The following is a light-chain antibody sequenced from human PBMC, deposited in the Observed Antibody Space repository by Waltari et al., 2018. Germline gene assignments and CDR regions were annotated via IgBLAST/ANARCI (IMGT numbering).Light chain of an antibody. J-gene: IGLJ1*01. V-gene: IGLV2-8*01. CDR1: SSDVGGYNS. Sequence: QSALTQPPSASGSPGQSVTISCTGTSSDVGGYNSVPWYQQHPGKAPKLMIYEVSKRPSGVPDRFSGSKSGNTASLTVSGLQAEDEADYYCSSYAGSNNFGVFGTGTKVTVL. CDR2: EVS. CDR3: SSYAGSNNFGV.